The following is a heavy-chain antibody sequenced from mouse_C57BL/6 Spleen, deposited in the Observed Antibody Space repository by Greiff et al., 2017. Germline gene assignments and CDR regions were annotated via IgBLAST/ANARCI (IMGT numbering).Heavy chain of an antibody. V-gene: IGHV1-18*01. Sequence: VQLKESGPELVKPGASVKIPCKASGYTFTDYNMDWVKQSHGKSLEWIGDINPNNGGTIYNQKFKGKATLTVDKSSSTAYMELRSLTSEDTAVYYCARSRYGSSYDWYFDVWGTGTTVTVSS. CDR3: ARSRYGSSYDWYFDV. CDR1: GYTFTDYN. J-gene: IGHJ1*03. CDR2: INPNNGGT. D-gene: IGHD1-1*01.